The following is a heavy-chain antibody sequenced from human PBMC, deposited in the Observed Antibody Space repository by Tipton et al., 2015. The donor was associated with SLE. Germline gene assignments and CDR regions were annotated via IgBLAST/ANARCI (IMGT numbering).Heavy chain of an antibody. Sequence: TLSLTCTGDSIRNSTYYWGWIRQAPGKGLEWIGSIYYSGSTYYNPSLKSRLTISVATSKRLFSLNLSSVTAADTAVYYCARDEYRYDTTGYHLLGHFDFWGQGTLVTVSS. J-gene: IGHJ4*02. V-gene: IGHV4-39*07. D-gene: IGHD3-22*01. CDR3: ARDEYRYDTTGYHLLGHFDF. CDR2: IYYSGST. CDR1: DSIRNSTYY.